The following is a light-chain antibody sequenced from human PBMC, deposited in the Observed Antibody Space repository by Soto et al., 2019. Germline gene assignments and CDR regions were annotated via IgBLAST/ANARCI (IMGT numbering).Light chain of an antibody. CDR1: QSVSSSY. J-gene: IGKJ2*01. V-gene: IGKV3-20*01. CDR3: QQYGSSPMYT. Sequence: EIVLTQSPGTLSLSPGERATLSCRASQSVSSSYLAWYQQKPGQAPRLLIYGASSRATGIPDRFSGSGSGIDFTLTISRLDLEDFAVYYWQQYGSSPMYTFGQGTKLEIK. CDR2: GAS.